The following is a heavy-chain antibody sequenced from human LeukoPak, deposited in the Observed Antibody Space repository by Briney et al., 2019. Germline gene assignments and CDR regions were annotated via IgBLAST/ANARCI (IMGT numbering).Heavy chain of an antibody. V-gene: IGHV3-48*04. J-gene: IGHJ4*02. CDR1: GFTFSSYS. CDR2: ISSGGSTI. D-gene: IGHD6-13*01. CDR3: ARVSSSQTWGFGF. Sequence: PGGSLRLSCAASGFTFSSYSMNWVRQAPGKGREWVSYISSGGSTIYYADFAKGRFTISRDNAKNSLYLQMNSLRAEDTAVYYCARVSSSQTWGFGFWGQGTLVTVSS.